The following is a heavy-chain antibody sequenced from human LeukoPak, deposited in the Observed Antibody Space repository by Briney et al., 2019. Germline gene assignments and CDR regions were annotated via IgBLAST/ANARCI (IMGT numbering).Heavy chain of an antibody. Sequence: SETLSLTCTVSGVSISSYYWSWLRQPPGKGLEWIGYIYYSGSTNYNPSLKSRVTISVDTSKNQFSLKLSSVTAADTAVYYCARDHRVAGSLDYWGQGTLVTVSS. V-gene: IGHV4-59*01. J-gene: IGHJ4*02. D-gene: IGHD6-19*01. CDR3: ARDHRVAGSLDY. CDR2: IYYSGST. CDR1: GVSISSYY.